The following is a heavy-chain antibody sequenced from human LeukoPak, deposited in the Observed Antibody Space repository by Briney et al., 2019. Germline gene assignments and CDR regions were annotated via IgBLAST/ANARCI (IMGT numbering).Heavy chain of an antibody. J-gene: IGHJ4*02. CDR2: IYSGGST. V-gene: IGHV3-53*01. CDR1: GFAVSSNY. CDR3: ARDFSGVDYFDY. D-gene: IGHD3-10*01. Sequence: GGSLRLSCAVSGFAVSSNYMTWVRQAPGKGLEWVSVIYSGGSTYYADSVKGRFTISRDNSENTVYLQMSSLRAEDTAMYYCARDFSGVDYFDYWGQGTLVTVSS.